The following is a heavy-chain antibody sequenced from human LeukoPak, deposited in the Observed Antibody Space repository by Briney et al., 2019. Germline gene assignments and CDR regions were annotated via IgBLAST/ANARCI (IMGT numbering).Heavy chain of an antibody. CDR3: ARELDTAMADYFDY. J-gene: IGHJ4*02. Sequence: ASVKVSCKASGYTFTGYYMHWVRQAPGQGLEWMGWINPNSGGTNYAQKFQGRVTMTRDTSISAAYMELSRLRSDDTAVYYCARELDTAMADYFDYWGQGTLVTVSS. V-gene: IGHV1-2*02. CDR2: INPNSGGT. D-gene: IGHD5-18*01. CDR1: GYTFTGYY.